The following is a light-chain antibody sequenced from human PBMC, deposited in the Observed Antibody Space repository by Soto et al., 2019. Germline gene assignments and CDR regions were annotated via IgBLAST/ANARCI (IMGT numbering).Light chain of an antibody. J-gene: IGLJ1*01. Sequence: QSALTQPPSASGSPGQSVTISCTGTSSDVGGYRYVSWYQQHPGKAPKLIIYEVSKPPSGVPDRFSGSKSANTASLTVSGLQAEDEADYYCNSYAGGSYVFGTGTKLTVL. CDR2: EVS. CDR3: NSYAGGSYV. V-gene: IGLV2-8*01. CDR1: SSDVGGYRY.